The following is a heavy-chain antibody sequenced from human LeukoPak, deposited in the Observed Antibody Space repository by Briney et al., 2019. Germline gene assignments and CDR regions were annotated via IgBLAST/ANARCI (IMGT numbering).Heavy chain of an antibody. V-gene: IGHV3-30*02. D-gene: IGHD1-26*01. CDR2: IRYDGSNK. CDR1: GFTFSSYG. CDR3: AKGRGWEASYYYYYMDV. Sequence: GSLRLSCAASGFTFSSYGIHWVRQAPGKGLEWVAFIRYDGSNKYYTDSVKGRFTISRDNSKNTPYLQMNSMRADDTAVYYCAKGRGWEASYYYYYMDVWGKGTTVTISS. J-gene: IGHJ6*03.